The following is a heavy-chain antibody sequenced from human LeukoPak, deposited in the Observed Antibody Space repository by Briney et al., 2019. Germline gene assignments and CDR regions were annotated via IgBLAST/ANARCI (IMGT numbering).Heavy chain of an antibody. V-gene: IGHV4-59*01. Sequence: SETLSLTCTVSGGSISGYYWSWIRQPPGKGLEWIGYIYSSGNTNYNPSLKSRVTISVDTSMNQFSLKLSSVTAADTAVYYCAREVPDTAMVPLWGQGTLVTVSS. CDR1: GGSISGYY. J-gene: IGHJ4*02. CDR2: IYSSGNT. D-gene: IGHD5-18*01. CDR3: AREVPDTAMVPL.